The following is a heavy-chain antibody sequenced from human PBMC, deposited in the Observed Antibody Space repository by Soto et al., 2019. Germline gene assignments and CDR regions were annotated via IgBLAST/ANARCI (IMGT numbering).Heavy chain of an antibody. J-gene: IGHJ5*02. V-gene: IGHV4-34*01. Sequence: QVQLQQWGAGLLKPSETLSLTCAVYGGSFSGYYWSWIRQPPGKGLEWIGEINHSGSTNYNPSLKSRVTISVDTSKNQCSLKLSSVTAADTAVYYCARGLVLLWFGEPPRWVDPWGQGTLVTVSS. D-gene: IGHD3-10*01. CDR3: ARGLVLLWFGEPPRWVDP. CDR2: INHSGST. CDR1: GGSFSGYY.